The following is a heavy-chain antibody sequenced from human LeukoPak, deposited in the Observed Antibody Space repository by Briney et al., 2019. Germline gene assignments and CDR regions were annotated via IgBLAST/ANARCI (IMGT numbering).Heavy chain of an antibody. CDR1: GYTFTSYG. V-gene: IGHV1-18*01. J-gene: IGHJ6*02. CDR2: ISAYNGNT. CDR3: ARDYGYDSGSYQLHALYYYYGMDV. Sequence: ASVKVSCKASGYTFTSYGISWVRQAPGQGLEWMGWISAYNGNTNYAQKLQGRVTMTTDTSTSTAYMELRSLRSDDTAVYYCARDYGYDSGSYQLHALYYYYGMDVWGQRTTVTVSS. D-gene: IGHD1-26*01.